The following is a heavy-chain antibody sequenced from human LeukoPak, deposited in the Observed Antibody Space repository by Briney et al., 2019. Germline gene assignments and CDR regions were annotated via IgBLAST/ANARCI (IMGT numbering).Heavy chain of an antibody. CDR3: TSTVVVPAVSHYYMDV. CDR1: GFTFSGYW. CDR2: INGDGSTT. J-gene: IGHJ6*03. Sequence: GGSLRLSCAVSGFTFSGYWMHWVRQAPGEGLVWVARINGDGSTTTYADSVKGRFTISRDNAKNTLYLLMSSLRGEDTDVYYCTSTVVVPAVSHYYMDVWGNGTTVTVSS. V-gene: IGHV3-74*01. D-gene: IGHD2-2*01.